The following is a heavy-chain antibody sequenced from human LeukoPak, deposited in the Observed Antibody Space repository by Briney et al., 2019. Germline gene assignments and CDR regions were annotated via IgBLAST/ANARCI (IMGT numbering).Heavy chain of an antibody. D-gene: IGHD6-6*01. CDR3: ASEAYSSSSRITYFDY. V-gene: IGHV1-46*01. J-gene: IGHJ4*02. CDR2: ISPTGGST. CDR1: GYTFTNYF. Sequence: ASVKVSCKASGYTFTNYFMHRVRQAPGQGLEWMGIISPTGGSTSYAQKFQGRVTMTRDTSTSTVYMELSSLSSEDTAVYYCASEAYSSSSRITYFDYWGQGTLVTVSS.